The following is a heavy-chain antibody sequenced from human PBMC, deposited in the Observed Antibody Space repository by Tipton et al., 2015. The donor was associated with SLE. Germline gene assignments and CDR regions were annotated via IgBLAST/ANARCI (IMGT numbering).Heavy chain of an antibody. CDR1: GGSISSSSYY. J-gene: IGHJ5*02. Sequence: GLVKPSETLSLTCTVSGGSISSSSYYWGWIRQPPGKGLEWIGSIYYSGSTYYNPSLKSRVTISVDKSKNQFSLKLSSVTAADTAVYYCATDFRAAGNWFDPWGQGTLVTVSS. D-gene: IGHD6-13*01. CDR2: IYYSGST. V-gene: IGHV4-39*07. CDR3: ATDFRAAGNWFDP.